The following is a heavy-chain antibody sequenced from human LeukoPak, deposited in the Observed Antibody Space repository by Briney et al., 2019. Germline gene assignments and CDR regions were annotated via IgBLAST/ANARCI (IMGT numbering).Heavy chain of an antibody. CDR2: INHSGST. D-gene: IGHD3-22*01. J-gene: IGHJ4*02. Sequence: SETLSLTCAVYGGSFSGYYWSWIRQPPGKGLEWIGEINHSGSTNYNPSLKSRVTISVDTSKNQFSLKLSSVTAADTAVYYCARQSTYYYDSSGYYLFDYWGQGTLVTVSS. CDR1: GGSFSGYY. V-gene: IGHV4-34*01. CDR3: ARQSTYYYDSSGYYLFDY.